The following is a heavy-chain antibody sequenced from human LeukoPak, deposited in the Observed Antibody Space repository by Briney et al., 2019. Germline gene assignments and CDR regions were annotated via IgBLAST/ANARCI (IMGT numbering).Heavy chain of an antibody. Sequence: GGSLRLSCAASGFTFNIYAMTWVRQAPGKGLEWVSGISGSGDRTYYVDSVKGRFTISRDNSRNTLYLQLNSLRAEDTAVYYCARQVAAAGSSGMDVWGQGTTVTVS. D-gene: IGHD6-13*01. CDR3: ARQVAAAGSSGMDV. J-gene: IGHJ6*02. CDR2: ISGSGDRT. V-gene: IGHV3-23*01. CDR1: GFTFNIYA.